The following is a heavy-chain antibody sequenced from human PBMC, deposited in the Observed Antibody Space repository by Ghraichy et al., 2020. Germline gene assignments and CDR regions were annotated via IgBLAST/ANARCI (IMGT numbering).Heavy chain of an antibody. J-gene: IGHJ4*02. CDR2: ISSGSSYI. D-gene: IGHD4-11*01. Sequence: GGSLRVSCAASGFTFSSYTMNWVRQAPGKGLEWVSSISSGSSYIYYADSLKGRFTISRDNTKNSLYLQMNSLRAEDTAVYYCARESDYGNPLDYWGQGTLVTVSS. CDR3: ARESDYGNPLDY. V-gene: IGHV3-21*01. CDR1: GFTFSSYT.